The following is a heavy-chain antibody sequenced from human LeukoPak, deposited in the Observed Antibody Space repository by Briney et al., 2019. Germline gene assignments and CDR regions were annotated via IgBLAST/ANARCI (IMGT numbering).Heavy chain of an antibody. D-gene: IGHD6-19*01. CDR2: IYSGGDT. V-gene: IGHV3-66*01. J-gene: IGHJ4*02. CDR1: GFTVNSYY. Sequence: GGSLRLSCAASGFTVNSYYMGWVRQAPGKGLEWVSVIYSGGDTYYADSVKGRFIISRDNSKSMIYLEMSSLKAEDTAVYYCAKERNLEIAVAGTIFDYWGQGTLVTVSS. CDR3: AKERNLEIAVAGTIFDY.